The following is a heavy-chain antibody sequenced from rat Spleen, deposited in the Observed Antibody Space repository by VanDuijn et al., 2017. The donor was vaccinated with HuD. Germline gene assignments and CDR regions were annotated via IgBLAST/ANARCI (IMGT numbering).Heavy chain of an antibody. CDR2: ISNTGGTT. CDR3: ARWDYSSYPDY. D-gene: IGHD1-8*01. J-gene: IGHJ2*01. Sequence: EVQLVESGGGLVQPGRSLKLSCVASGFTFNNYWMTWIRQAPGKGLEWVASISNTGGTTNYPDSVKGRISISRDNAKSTLYLQMNSLRSEDTATYYCARWDYSSYPDYWGQGVMVTVSS. CDR1: GFTFNNYW. V-gene: IGHV5-31*01.